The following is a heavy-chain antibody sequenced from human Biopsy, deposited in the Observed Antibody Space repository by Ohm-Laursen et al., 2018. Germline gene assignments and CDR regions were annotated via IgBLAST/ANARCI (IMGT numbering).Heavy chain of an antibody. J-gene: IGHJ4*02. CDR3: GNYDNGGFFLRH. CDR1: GFPFSNYA. CDR2: SSGSGNST. V-gene: IGHV3-23*01. D-gene: IGHD3-22*01. Sequence: SLRLSCAASGFPFSNYAMTWVRQAPGKGLEWVSCSSGSGNSTFYADSVKGRFAVSRDNSKNTLYLQMNSLRAEDTAVYYCGNYDNGGFFLRHWGQGTLVTVSS.